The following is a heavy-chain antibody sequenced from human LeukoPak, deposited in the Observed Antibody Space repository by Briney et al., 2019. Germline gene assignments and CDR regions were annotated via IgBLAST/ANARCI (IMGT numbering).Heavy chain of an antibody. V-gene: IGHV3-7*01. J-gene: IGHJ6*02. CDR1: GFAFSNHW. CDR3: ARDPAAAAGPYYYYYGMDV. D-gene: IGHD6-13*01. Sequence: GGSLRLSCAASGFAFSNHWMNWVRQAPGKGLEWVANIKQDGSVRYYVDSVKGRFTISRDNAKNSLYLQMNSLRAEDTAVYYCARDPAAAAGPYYYYYGMDVWGQGTTVTVSS. CDR2: IKQDGSVR.